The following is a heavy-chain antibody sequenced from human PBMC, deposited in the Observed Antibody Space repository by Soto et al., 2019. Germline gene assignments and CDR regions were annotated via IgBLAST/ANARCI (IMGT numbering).Heavy chain of an antibody. D-gene: IGHD2-2*01. CDR3: ARQTAATATWFDP. CDR2: IIPIFGTA. J-gene: IGHJ5*02. Sequence: QVQLVQSGAEVKKPGSSVKVSCKASGGTFSSYAISWVRQAPGQGLEWMGGIIPIFGTANYAQQFQGRVTITADKSTSPAYMELSSLRSEDTAVYYCARQTAATATWFDPWGQGALVTVSS. CDR1: GGTFSSYA. V-gene: IGHV1-69*06.